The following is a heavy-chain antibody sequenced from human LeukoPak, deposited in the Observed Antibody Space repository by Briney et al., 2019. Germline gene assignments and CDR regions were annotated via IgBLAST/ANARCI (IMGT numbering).Heavy chain of an antibody. CDR3: AKGSSGYFVDL. CDR2: ISNDGGGT. CDR1: GFIFNNYG. Sequence: GGSLRLSCAASGFIFNNYGLIWVRQAPGRGLEWVSAISNDGGGTNYADFVKGRFTISRDDSKNTLFLQMNSLRAEDTALYYCAKGSSGYFVDLWGQGTLVTVSS. D-gene: IGHD3-22*01. J-gene: IGHJ5*02. V-gene: IGHV3-23*01.